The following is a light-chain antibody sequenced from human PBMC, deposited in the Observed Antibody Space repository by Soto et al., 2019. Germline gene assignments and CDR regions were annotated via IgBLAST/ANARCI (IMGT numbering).Light chain of an antibody. CDR2: EVS. Sequence: QSALTQPASVSGSPGQSITISCTGTSSDVGDYDYVSWYQQYAGKAPKMMIYEVSNRPSGVSNRFSGSKSGNTASLTISGLQAEGGAYYYRSSYRSRNPLLLGGGTQLTGL. V-gene: IGLV2-14*01. CDR3: SSYRSRNPLL. J-gene: IGLJ2*01. CDR1: SSDVGDYDY.